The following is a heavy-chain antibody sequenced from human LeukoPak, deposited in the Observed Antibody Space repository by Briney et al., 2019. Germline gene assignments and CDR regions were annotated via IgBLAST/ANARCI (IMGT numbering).Heavy chain of an antibody. V-gene: IGHV4-59*12. CDR2: MSYSGRT. Sequence: SETLSLTCTVSDDSITIYYWSWIRQPPGKGLEWIGSMSYSGRTYYNPSLKTRVTVSLDTSKNQFSLNLISVTAADTAVYYCARSPQGTATTANWLDPWGQGTLVTVSS. CDR3: ARSPQGTATTANWLDP. CDR1: DDSITIYY. J-gene: IGHJ5*02. D-gene: IGHD4-17*01.